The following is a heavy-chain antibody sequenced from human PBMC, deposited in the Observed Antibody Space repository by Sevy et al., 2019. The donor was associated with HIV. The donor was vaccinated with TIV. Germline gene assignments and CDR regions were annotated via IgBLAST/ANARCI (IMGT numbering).Heavy chain of an antibody. V-gene: IGHV3-30*18. J-gene: IGHJ6*02. CDR3: AKDFTGYNGMDV. CDR1: GIIFTTSG. D-gene: IGHD3-9*01. CDR2: ISYDGRNK. Sequence: GGSLRLSCAVSGIIFTTSGMHWVRQAPGKGLEWVAVISYDGRNKFYGDSVKGRFTIYRDNSKNILFLQMNSLRAEDTAVYYCAKDFTGYNGMDVWGQGTMVTVSS.